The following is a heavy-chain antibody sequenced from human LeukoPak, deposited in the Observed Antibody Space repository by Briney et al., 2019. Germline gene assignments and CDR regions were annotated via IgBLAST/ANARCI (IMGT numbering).Heavy chain of an antibody. CDR3: ARLGMSRSWSGAFDI. CDR1: GGSISSYY. CDR2: IYYSGST. J-gene: IGHJ3*02. Sequence: PSETLSLTCTVSGGSISSYYWSWIRQPPGKGLEWIGYIYYSGSTNYNPSLKSRVTISVDTSKNQFSLKLSSVTAADTAVYYCARLGMSRSWSGAFDIWGQGTMVTVSS. V-gene: IGHV4-59*08. D-gene: IGHD6-13*01.